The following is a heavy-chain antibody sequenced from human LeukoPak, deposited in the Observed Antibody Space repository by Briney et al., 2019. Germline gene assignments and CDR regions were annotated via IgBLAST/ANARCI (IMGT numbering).Heavy chain of an antibody. CDR2: ISAYNGNT. CDR3: ARLSTYYDFWSGYYRSNWFDP. J-gene: IGHJ5*02. V-gene: IGHV1-18*01. CDR1: GYTFTSYG. Sequence: ASVKVSCKASGYTFTSYGISWVRQAPGQGLEWMGWISAYNGNTNYAQKLQGRVTMTTDTSTTTASMDLRSLRSDDTAVYYCARLSTYYDFWSGYYRSNWFDPWGQGTLVTVSS. D-gene: IGHD3-3*01.